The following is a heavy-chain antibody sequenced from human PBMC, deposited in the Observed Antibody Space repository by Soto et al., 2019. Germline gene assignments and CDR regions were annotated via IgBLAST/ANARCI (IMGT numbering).Heavy chain of an antibody. Sequence: PGGSLRLSCAASGSTFSSYAMSWVRQAPGKGLEWVSAISGSGGSTYYADSVKGRFTISRDNSKNTLYLQMNSLRAEDTAVYYCAKDLVPLRYFDWPNWFDPWGQGTLVTVSS. J-gene: IGHJ5*02. V-gene: IGHV3-23*01. D-gene: IGHD3-9*01. CDR2: ISGSGGST. CDR3: AKDLVPLRYFDWPNWFDP. CDR1: GSTFSSYA.